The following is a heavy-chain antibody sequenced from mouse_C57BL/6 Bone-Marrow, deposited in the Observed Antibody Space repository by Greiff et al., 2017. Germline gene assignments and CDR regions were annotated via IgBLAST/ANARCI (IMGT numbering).Heavy chain of an antibody. V-gene: IGHV1-4*01. CDR2: INPSSGYT. CDR3: ARFRTTVDPFFDY. D-gene: IGHD1-1*01. J-gene: IGHJ2*01. CDR1: GYTFTSYT. Sequence: VKLVESGAELARPGASVKMSCKASGYTFTSYTMHWVKQRPGQGLEWIGYINPSSGYTKYNQKFKDKATLTADKSSSTAYMQLSSLTSEDSAVYYCARFRTTVDPFFDYWGQGTTLTVSS.